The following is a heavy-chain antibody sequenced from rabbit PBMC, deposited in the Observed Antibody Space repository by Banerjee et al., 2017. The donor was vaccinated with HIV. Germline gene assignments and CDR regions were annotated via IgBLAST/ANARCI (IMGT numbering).Heavy chain of an antibody. Sequence: QSLEESGGDLVKPGASLTLTCTASGVTLSSSYYMSWVRQAPGKGLEWIACINGGTSGSSYYANWAKGRFTISKTSSTTVTLQMTSLTAADTATHFCAREGGYPGSSYWGLWGPGTLVTVS. V-gene: IGHV1S40*01. CDR2: INGGTSGSS. CDR3: AREGGYPGSSYWGL. J-gene: IGHJ4*01. CDR1: GVTLSSSYY. D-gene: IGHD8-1*01.